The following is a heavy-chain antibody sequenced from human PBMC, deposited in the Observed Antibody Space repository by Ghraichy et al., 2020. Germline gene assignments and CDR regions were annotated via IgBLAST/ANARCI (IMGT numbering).Heavy chain of an antibody. CDR1: GGSISSRSYY. CDR3: ARHAAGVYFDY. Sequence: SETLSLTCTVSGGSISSRSYYWGWIRQPPGKGLEWIGSIYYSGSTYYNPSLKSRVTISVDTSKNQFSLKLSSVTAADTAVYYCARHAAGVYFDYWGQGTLVTVSS. D-gene: IGHD3-10*01. V-gene: IGHV4-39*01. CDR2: IYYSGST. J-gene: IGHJ4*02.